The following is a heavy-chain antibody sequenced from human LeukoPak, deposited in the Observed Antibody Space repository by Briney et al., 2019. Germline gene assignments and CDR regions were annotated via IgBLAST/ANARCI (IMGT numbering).Heavy chain of an antibody. CDR2: IYYCGST. D-gene: IGHD2-15*01. CDR3: ARLGAAVLDP. V-gene: IGHV4-59*01. Sequence: PSETLSLTCTVSGGSISSFYWIWIRQPPGKGLVCIGYIYYCGSTNYYPSLKSRVTISVDTSKNQFSLKLSSVTAADTAVYYCARLGAAVLDPWGQGTLVTVSS. CDR1: GGSISSFY. J-gene: IGHJ5*02.